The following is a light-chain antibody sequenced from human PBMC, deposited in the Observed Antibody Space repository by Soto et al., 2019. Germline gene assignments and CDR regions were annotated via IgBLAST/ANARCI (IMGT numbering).Light chain of an antibody. J-gene: IGKJ1*01. V-gene: IGKV1-5*01. CDR2: DAS. CDR3: QQYGSSGT. CDR1: QGIVRW. Sequence: DIQMTQSPSTLSASVGDRVTITCRASQGIVRWLAWYEQKPGKAPKLLIYDASSLESGVPSRFSGSGSGTEFTLTISSLEPDDFAVYYCQQYGSSGTFGQGTKV.